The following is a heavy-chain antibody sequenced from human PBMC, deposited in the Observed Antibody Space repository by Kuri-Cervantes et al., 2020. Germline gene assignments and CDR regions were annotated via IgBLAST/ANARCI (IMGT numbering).Heavy chain of an antibody. CDR3: AKEKLGYYEY. CDR2: ISNSTRTI. Sequence: GESLKSSCAAPGFTFSSYSMNSVRQAPGKGLEWVSYISNSTRTIYYADSVKGRFTISRDNSQNMLYLQMNSLRAEDTAIYYCAKEKLGYYEYWGQGTRVTVSS. CDR1: GFTFSSYS. J-gene: IGHJ4*02. V-gene: IGHV3-48*01.